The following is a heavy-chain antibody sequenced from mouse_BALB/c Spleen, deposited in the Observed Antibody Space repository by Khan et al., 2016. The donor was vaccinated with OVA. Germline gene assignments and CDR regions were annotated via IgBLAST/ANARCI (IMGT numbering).Heavy chain of an antibody. CDR2: VDPFSAVT. J-gene: IGHJ3*01. D-gene: IGHD2-2*01. CDR1: GYSFTSYY. V-gene: IGHV1-31*01. Sequence: VQLKQSGPELMKPGASVKISCKASGYSFTSYYIHWVMQSRGQSLEWIGYVDPFSAVTTYNQKFKGQATLTVDTSSSTAYIHLSNLTSEDSAVYYCTRNGYGAGFTYWGQGTLVTVSA. CDR3: TRNGYGAGFTY.